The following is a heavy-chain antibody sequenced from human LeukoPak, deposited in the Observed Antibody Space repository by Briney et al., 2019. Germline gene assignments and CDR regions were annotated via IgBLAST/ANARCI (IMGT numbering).Heavy chain of an antibody. V-gene: IGHV3-30*18. CDR1: GFTFSSYG. CDR3: AKDSLYGDYTTYFDY. J-gene: IGHJ4*02. Sequence: PGGSLRLSCAASGFTFSSYGMHGVRQAPGKGLEWVAVISYDGSNKYYADSVKGRFTISRDNSRNTLYLQMNSLRAEDTAVYYCAKDSLYGDYTTYFDYWGQGTLVTVSS. D-gene: IGHD4-17*01. CDR2: ISYDGSNK.